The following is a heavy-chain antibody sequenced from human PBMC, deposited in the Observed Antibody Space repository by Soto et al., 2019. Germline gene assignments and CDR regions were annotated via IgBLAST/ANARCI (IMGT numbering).Heavy chain of an antibody. CDR1: GYTFTSYG. J-gene: IGHJ4*02. D-gene: IGHD1-26*01. CDR3: ARDLGGSYYAPVDY. CDR2: ISAYNGNT. Sequence: QVQLVQSGAEVKKPGASVKVSCKASGYTFTSYGISWVRQAPGQGLEWMGWISAYNGNTKYAQKFQGGVTMTTDTSTSRAYMELGSLRSDDTAVYYCARDLGGSYYAPVDYWGQGTLVTVSS. V-gene: IGHV1-18*01.